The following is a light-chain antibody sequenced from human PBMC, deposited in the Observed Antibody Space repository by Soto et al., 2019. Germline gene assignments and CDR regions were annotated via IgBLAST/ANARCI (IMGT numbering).Light chain of an antibody. J-gene: IGLJ2*01. CDR1: SSNIGAGYD. CDR2: GNS. CDR3: QSYDSSLSGLVV. V-gene: IGLV1-40*01. Sequence: QSVLTQAPSVSGAPGQRVTISCTGSSSNIGAGYDVHWYQQLPGTAPKLLIHGNSNRPSGVPDRFSGSKSGTSAPLAITGLQAQDEADYYCQSYDSSLSGLVVFGGGTKLTVL.